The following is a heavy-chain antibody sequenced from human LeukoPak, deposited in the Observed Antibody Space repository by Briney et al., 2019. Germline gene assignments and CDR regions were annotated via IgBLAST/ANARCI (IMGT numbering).Heavy chain of an antibody. CDR3: ARDPQTSGAGLSHWFDP. V-gene: IGHV4-4*07. Sequence: SETLSLTCTVSGGSISSYYWSWIRQPAGKGLEWIGRIYTSGSTNYNPSLKSRVAMSVDTSKNQFSLKLSSVTAADTAVYYCARDPQTSGAGLSHWFDPWGQGTLVTVSS. CDR1: GGSISSYY. CDR2: IYTSGST. D-gene: IGHD1-26*01. J-gene: IGHJ5*02.